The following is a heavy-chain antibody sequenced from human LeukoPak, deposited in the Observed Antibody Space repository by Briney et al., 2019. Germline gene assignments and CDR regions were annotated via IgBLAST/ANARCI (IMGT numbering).Heavy chain of an antibody. V-gene: IGHV1-18*01. CDR3: ARGGIVGVNNWFDP. Sequence: GASVKVSCKASGYTFTSYDITWVRQAPGQGLEWVGWISDYNGNTNYAQKLQGRVTMTTDTSTSTAYMELRSLRSDDTAVYYCARGGIVGVNNWFDPWGQGTLVTVSS. CDR2: ISDYNGNT. CDR1: GYTFTSYD. D-gene: IGHD1-26*01. J-gene: IGHJ5*02.